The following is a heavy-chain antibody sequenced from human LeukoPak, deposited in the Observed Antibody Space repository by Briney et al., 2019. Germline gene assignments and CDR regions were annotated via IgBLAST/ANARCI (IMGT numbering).Heavy chain of an antibody. D-gene: IGHD3-22*01. Sequence: SGGSLRLSCAASGFTFSSCAMSWVRQAPGKGLEWVSAISGSGDRTHYADSVQGRFTISRDNSKNTLYLQMNSLRAEDTAVYYCAKDPTDFDSSGQTYFDYWGQGTLVTVSS. J-gene: IGHJ4*02. V-gene: IGHV3-23*01. CDR1: GFTFSSCA. CDR3: AKDPTDFDSSGQTYFDY. CDR2: ISGSGDRT.